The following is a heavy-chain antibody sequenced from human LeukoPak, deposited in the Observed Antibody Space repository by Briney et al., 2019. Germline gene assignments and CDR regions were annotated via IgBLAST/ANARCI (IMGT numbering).Heavy chain of an antibody. CDR2: IYHSGST. V-gene: IGHV4-30-2*01. CDR3: ARVFGFSVPAMFDP. CDR1: GGSISSGGYS. Sequence: HPSETLSLTCAVSGGSISSGGYSWSWFRQPPGKGLEWIGYIYHSGSTYYHPSLKSRLTISLARSTNQFALKLSSVPAADTAGYYCARVFGFSVPAMFDPWGQGTLVTVSS. J-gene: IGHJ5*02. D-gene: IGHD2-2*01.